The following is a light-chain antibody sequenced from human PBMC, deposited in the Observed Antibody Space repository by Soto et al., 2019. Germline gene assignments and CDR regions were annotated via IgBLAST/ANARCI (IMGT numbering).Light chain of an antibody. J-gene: IGKJ1*01. CDR1: QSLLHSNGKHY. V-gene: IGKV2-28*01. Sequence: DIVMTQSPLSLPVTPGEPASISCRSSQSLLHSNGKHYLDWYLQKPGQSPQLLIYLGSNRATGVPDRFSGSGSGTDFILRISRVEAGDVGVYYCMQALETRTFGQGTKV. CDR3: MQALETRT. CDR2: LGS.